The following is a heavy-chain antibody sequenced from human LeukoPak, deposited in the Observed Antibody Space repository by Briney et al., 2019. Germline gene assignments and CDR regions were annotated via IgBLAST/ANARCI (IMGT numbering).Heavy chain of an antibody. Sequence: KPSETLSLTCAVYGGSFSGYYWSWIRQPPGKGLEWIGEINHSGSTNYNPSLKSRVTISVDTSKNQFSLKLSSVTVAHTAVYYCARDPYSGRLVYWGQGTLVTVSS. CDR2: INHSGST. V-gene: IGHV4-34*01. J-gene: IGHJ4*02. D-gene: IGHD5-12*01. CDR1: GGSFSGYY. CDR3: ARDPYSGRLVY.